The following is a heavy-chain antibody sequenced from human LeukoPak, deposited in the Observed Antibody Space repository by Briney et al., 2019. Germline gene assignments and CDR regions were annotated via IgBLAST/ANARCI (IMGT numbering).Heavy chain of an antibody. V-gene: IGHV3-23*01. CDR2: ISGGGGST. CDR1: GFTLSFYS. Sequence: SGGSLRLSCAASGFTLSFYSMNWVRQAPGKGLEWVSTISGGGGSTYYADSVKGRFTISRDNSKNTLYLQVNSLRAEDTAVYYCAKGGKWDVTPFDCWGQGTLVTVSS. J-gene: IGHJ4*02. CDR3: AKGGKWDVTPFDC. D-gene: IGHD1-26*01.